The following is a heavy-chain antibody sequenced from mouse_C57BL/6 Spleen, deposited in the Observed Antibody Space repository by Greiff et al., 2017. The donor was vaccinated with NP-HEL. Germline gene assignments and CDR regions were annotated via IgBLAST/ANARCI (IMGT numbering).Heavy chain of an antibody. CDR1: GYAFSSYW. CDR2: IYPGDGDT. CDR3: ARSQNWGAFFDY. V-gene: IGHV1-80*01. D-gene: IGHD4-1*01. J-gene: IGHJ2*01. Sequence: VKLMESGAELVKPGASVKISCKASGYAFSSYWMNWVKQRPGKGLEWIGQIYPGDGDTNYNGKFKGKATLTADKSSSTAYMQLSSLTSEDSAVYFCARSQNWGAFFDYWGQGTTLTVSS.